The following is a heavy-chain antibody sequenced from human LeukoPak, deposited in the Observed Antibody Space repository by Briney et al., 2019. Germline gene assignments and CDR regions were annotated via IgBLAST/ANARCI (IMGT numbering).Heavy chain of an antibody. CDR3: ARDATPVLRFLEWFVDY. V-gene: IGHV1-2*02. CDR1: GYTFTAYY. Sequence: ASVKVSSKASGYTFTAYYMHWVRQAPGQGLEWMGWINPNSGGTNYAQQFQGRVTMTRDTPISTAYMELSRLRSDDTAVYYCARDATPVLRFLEWFVDYWGQGTLVTVSS. CDR2: INPNSGGT. J-gene: IGHJ4*02. D-gene: IGHD3-3*01.